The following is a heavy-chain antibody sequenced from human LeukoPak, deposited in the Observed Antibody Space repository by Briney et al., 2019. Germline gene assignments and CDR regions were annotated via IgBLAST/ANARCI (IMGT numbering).Heavy chain of an antibody. D-gene: IGHD2-21*01. CDR1: GFTFSSYA. CDR2: ISYDGSNK. J-gene: IGHJ3*02. Sequence: GGSLRLSCAASGFTFSSYAMHWVRQAPGKGLEWVAVISYDGSNKYYADSVKGRLTISRDNSKNTLYLQMNSLRAEDTAVYYCARSAYLDDAFDIWGQGTMVTVSS. V-gene: IGHV3-30-3*01. CDR3: ARSAYLDDAFDI.